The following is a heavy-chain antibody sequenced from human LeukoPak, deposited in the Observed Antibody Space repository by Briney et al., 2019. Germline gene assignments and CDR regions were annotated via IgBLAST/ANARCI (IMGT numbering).Heavy chain of an antibody. CDR1: GFTFSNYW. D-gene: IGHD3-22*01. CDR2: IRSDGSST. V-gene: IGHV3-74*01. CDR3: AKGYYYDSSGYYRSWFDP. J-gene: IGHJ5*02. Sequence: GSLRLSCAASGFTFSNYWMHWVRPAPGKGRVWVSRIRSDGSSTTYADFVKGRFTISRDNAKNTLYLQMNSLRDEDTAVYYCAKGYYYDSSGYYRSWFDPWGQGTVVTVSS.